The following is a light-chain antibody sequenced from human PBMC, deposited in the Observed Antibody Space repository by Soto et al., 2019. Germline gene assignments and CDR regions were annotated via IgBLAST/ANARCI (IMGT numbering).Light chain of an antibody. CDR3: QQYKNYSYS. CDR1: QPVNTF. Sequence: IQMTQSRSTVSASVGDSVTISCRASQPVNTFLAWYQQKPGGAPKVVIFDASNLGSGVPSRFSGSGFGTEFTLSITSLQPDDFATYYCQQYKNYSYSFGQGIKVDIK. CDR2: DAS. V-gene: IGKV1-5*01. J-gene: IGKJ2*03.